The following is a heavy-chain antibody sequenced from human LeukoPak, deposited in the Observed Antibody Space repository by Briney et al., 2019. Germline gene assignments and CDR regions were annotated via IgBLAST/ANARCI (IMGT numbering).Heavy chain of an antibody. CDR3: ARNPYDYVWGSYRPKSAFDY. Sequence: SETLSLTCAVSGGSITSTSYYWGWIRQPPGKGLEWIGEINHSGSTNYNPSLKSRVTISVDTSKNQFSLKLSSVTAADTAVYYCARNPYDYVWGSYRPKSAFDYWGQGTLVTVSS. J-gene: IGHJ4*02. D-gene: IGHD3-16*02. CDR2: INHSGST. V-gene: IGHV4-39*07. CDR1: GGSITSTSYY.